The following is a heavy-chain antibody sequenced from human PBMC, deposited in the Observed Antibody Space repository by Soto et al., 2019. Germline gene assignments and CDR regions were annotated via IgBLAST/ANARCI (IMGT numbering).Heavy chain of an antibody. CDR3: AKDSGDYGDPEYYFDY. D-gene: IGHD4-17*01. V-gene: IGHV3-30*18. J-gene: IGHJ4*02. CDR1: GFTFSSYG. Sequence: PGGSLRLSCAASGFTFSSYGMHWVRQAPGKGLEWVAVISYDGSNKYYADSVKGRFTIPRDNSKNTLYLQMNSLRAEDTAVYYCAKDSGDYGDPEYYFDYWGQGTLVTVSS. CDR2: ISYDGSNK.